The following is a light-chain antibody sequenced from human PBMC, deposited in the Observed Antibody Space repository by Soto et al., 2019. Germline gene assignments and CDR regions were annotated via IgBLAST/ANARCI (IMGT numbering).Light chain of an antibody. CDR2: GDS. J-gene: IGLJ2*01. V-gene: IGLV1-40*01. CDR3: QSYDSSLSGVV. CDR1: SSNVGAGYD. Sequence: QSALTQPPSVSGAPGQRVTISCTGSSSNVGAGYDVHWYQQLPGTAPKLLMYGDSNRPSGVPDRFSGSKSGTSASLAITGLQAEDEADYYCQSYDSSLSGVVFGGGTKVTVL.